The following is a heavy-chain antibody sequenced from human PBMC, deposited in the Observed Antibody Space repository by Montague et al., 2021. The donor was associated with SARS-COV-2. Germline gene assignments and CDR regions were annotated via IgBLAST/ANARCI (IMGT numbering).Heavy chain of an antibody. D-gene: IGHD5-18*01. J-gene: IGHJ4*02. CDR2: INQSGST. CDR3: ASARGNSYGYWVY. Sequence: SETLSLTCAVSGDSFSNFYWSWIRQPAGKGLEWIGEINQSGSTNXNPSLESRVTISLDTSKNQFSLKLNSVTAADTAVYYCASARGNSYGYWVYWGQGTLVTVSS. V-gene: IGHV4-34*01. CDR1: GDSFSNFY.